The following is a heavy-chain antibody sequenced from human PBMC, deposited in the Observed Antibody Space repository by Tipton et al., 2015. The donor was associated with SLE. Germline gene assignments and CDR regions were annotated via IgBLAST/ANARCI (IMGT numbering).Heavy chain of an antibody. J-gene: IGHJ4*02. D-gene: IGHD6-13*01. V-gene: IGHV4-34*01. CDR3: ARGFRGGNSSSWYGLYRDARSPYFDY. Sequence: TLSLTCAVYGGSFSGYYWSWIRQPPGKGLEWIGEINHSGSTNYNPSLKSRVTISVDTSKNQFSLKLSSVTAADTAVYYCARGFRGGNSSSWYGLYRDARSPYFDYWGQGPLVTVPS. CDR1: GGSFSGYY. CDR2: INHSGST.